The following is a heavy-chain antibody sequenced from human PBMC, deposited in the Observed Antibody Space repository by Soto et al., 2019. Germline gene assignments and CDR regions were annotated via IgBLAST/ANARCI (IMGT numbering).Heavy chain of an antibody. CDR1: GFTFSSYG. D-gene: IGHD3-10*01. CDR3: AKDTCRVRGPIGRYFDY. Sequence: QVQLVESGGGVVQPGRSLRLSCAASGFTFSSYGMHWVRQAPGKGLEWVAVISYDGSNKYYADSVKGRFTISRDNSKNTLYLQMNSLRAEDTAVYYCAKDTCRVRGPIGRYFDYWGQGTLVTVSS. V-gene: IGHV3-30*18. CDR2: ISYDGSNK. J-gene: IGHJ4*02.